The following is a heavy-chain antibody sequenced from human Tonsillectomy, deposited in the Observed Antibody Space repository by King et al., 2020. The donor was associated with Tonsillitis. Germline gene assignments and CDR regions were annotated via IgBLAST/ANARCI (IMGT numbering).Heavy chain of an antibody. CDR3: AKDTDSGSPTFYYFDY. D-gene: IGHD3-10*01. CDR1: GFTFSSYT. J-gene: IGHJ4*02. V-gene: IGHV3-23*04. Sequence: VQLVESGGGLVQPGGSLRLSCAASGFTFSSYTMSCVRQAPGKGLEWVSAISGRGGRTYYADSVKGRFTISRDNSKNTLYLQMNSLRAEDTAVFYCAKDTDSGSPTFYYFDYWGQGTLVTVSS. CDR2: ISGRGGRT.